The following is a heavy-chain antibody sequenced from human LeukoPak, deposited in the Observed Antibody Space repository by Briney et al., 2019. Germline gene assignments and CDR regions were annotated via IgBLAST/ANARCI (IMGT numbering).Heavy chain of an antibody. CDR1: GYTFTGYY. V-gene: IGHV1-2*04. CDR2: INPNSGGT. J-gene: IGHJ5*02. CDR3: ARDLGDYDSSGGTPNWFDP. Sequence: GASVKVSCKASGYTFTGYYMHWVRQAPGQGLEWMGWINPNSGGTNYAQKFQGWVTMTRDTSISTAYMELSRLRSDDTAVYYCARDLGDYDSSGGTPNWFDPWGQGTLVTVSS. D-gene: IGHD3-22*01.